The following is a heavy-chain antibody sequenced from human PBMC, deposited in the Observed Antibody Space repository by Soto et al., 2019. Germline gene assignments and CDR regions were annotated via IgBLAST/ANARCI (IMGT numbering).Heavy chain of an antibody. CDR3: AKGSASRRPYYFDC. J-gene: IGHJ4*02. CDR2: ITGSGDDT. CDR1: GFTFGSFA. Sequence: EVQLLESGGGLVQPGGSLRLSCAASGFTFGSFAMGWVRQSSGKDLEWVSAITGSGDDTYHADSVKGRLAISRDNTKNTLDLQMNSLKVEDTAIYYCAKGSASRRPYYFDCWGQGALVTVSS. D-gene: IGHD6-13*01. V-gene: IGHV3-23*01.